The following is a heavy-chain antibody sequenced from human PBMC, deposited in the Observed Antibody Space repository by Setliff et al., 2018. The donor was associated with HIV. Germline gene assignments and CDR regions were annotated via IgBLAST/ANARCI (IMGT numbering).Heavy chain of an antibody. CDR3: ARQIWNESPGYGFDP. Sequence: SETLSLTCDVSGGSISSFNWWSWVRQSPGKGLEWIGEIYHTGSTNYSPSLKSRVTISVDKSKNQFSLRLNSVTAADTAVYYCARQIWNESPGYGFDPWGQGTLVTVSS. CDR2: IYHTGST. CDR1: GGSISSFNW. D-gene: IGHD3-22*01. V-gene: IGHV4-4*02. J-gene: IGHJ5*02.